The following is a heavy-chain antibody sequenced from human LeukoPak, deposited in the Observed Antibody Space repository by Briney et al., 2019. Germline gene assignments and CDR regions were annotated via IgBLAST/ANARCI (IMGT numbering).Heavy chain of an antibody. J-gene: IGHJ4*02. CDR2: INDVFGT. CDR3: GRGISGHCTGATCYALDY. CDR1: GFTFSSYA. Sequence: GGSLTLSCAASGFTFSSYAMSFLRRAPGKGLHWVSAINDVFGTYHADSAKGRFTMSRDNSRNTLYLQMTTLRAEDTAVYYCGRGISGHCTGATCYALDYWGQGTLVTVSS. V-gene: IGHV3-23*01. D-gene: IGHD2-2*01.